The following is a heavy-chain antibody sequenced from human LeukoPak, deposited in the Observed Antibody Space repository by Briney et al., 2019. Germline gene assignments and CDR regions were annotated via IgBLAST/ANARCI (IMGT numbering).Heavy chain of an antibody. V-gene: IGHV3-23*01. Sequence: GGSLTLSCADSGFALRSYAMRWVRQAPGKGLEWVSAISGSGGSTYYADSVKGRFTISRDNSKNTLYLQMNSLRAEDTAVYYCAKDSCSSTSCRALFDYWGQGTLVTVSS. J-gene: IGHJ4*02. CDR3: AKDSCSSTSCRALFDY. CDR2: ISGSGGST. CDR1: GFALRSYA. D-gene: IGHD2-2*01.